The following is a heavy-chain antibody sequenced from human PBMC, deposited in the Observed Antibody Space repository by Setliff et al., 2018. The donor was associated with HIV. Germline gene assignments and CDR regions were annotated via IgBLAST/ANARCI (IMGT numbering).Heavy chain of an antibody. CDR1: GGTFKNLA. J-gene: IGHJ3*01. V-gene: IGHV1-69*13. Sequence: GASVKVSCKASGGTFKNLAISWVRQAPGQGLEWMGGVIPSFATANYAQKFQGRITITADEPTSTVYMDLNSLKSEDSAVYYCANPHDGGAFDVWGQGTAVTVSS. CDR2: VIPSFATA. D-gene: IGHD1-1*01. CDR3: ANPHDGGAFDV.